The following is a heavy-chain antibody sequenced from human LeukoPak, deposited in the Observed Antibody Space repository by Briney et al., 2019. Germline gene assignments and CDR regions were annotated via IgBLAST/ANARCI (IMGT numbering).Heavy chain of an antibody. D-gene: IGHD2-21*02. V-gene: IGHV4-59*13. Sequence: PSETLSLTCSVSGGSIHTYYWTWIRQPPGKGLEWIGNVYYSGTTYYNPSLKSRLTISVDTSKNQFSLKSNSVTAADTAVYFRARDCGGDSYLGAFDVWGQGTVVTVSS. CDR2: VYYSGTT. CDR3: ARDCGGDSYLGAFDV. J-gene: IGHJ3*01. CDR1: GGSIHTYY.